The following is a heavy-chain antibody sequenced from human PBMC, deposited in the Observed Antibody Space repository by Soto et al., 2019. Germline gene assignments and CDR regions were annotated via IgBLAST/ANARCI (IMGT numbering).Heavy chain of an antibody. CDR3: AREVYSSSWDTDYYYYGMDV. D-gene: IGHD6-13*01. V-gene: IGHV1-46*01. J-gene: IGHJ6*02. CDR1: GYTLTSYY. Sequence: ASVKVSCKASGYTLTSYYMHWVRQAPGQGLEWMGIINPSGGSTSYAQKFQGRVTMTRDTSTSTVYMELSSLRSEDTAVYYCAREVYSSSWDTDYYYYGMDVWGQGTAVTVSS. CDR2: INPSGGST.